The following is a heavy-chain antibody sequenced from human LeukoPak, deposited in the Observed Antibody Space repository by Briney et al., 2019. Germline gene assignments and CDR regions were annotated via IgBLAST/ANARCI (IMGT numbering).Heavy chain of an antibody. CDR1: GVSFDDYY. Sequence: SQTLSLTCAVSGVSFDDYYWSWVRHTPGKGLEWVGEINHSGYTNDSPSLKSRVTLSIDTSRKQFSLNLRSVTVADAGIYYCTRMTTGHDYWGQGNLVTVSS. J-gene: IGHJ4*02. CDR3: TRMTTGHDY. CDR2: INHSGYT. D-gene: IGHD4-17*01. V-gene: IGHV4-34*01.